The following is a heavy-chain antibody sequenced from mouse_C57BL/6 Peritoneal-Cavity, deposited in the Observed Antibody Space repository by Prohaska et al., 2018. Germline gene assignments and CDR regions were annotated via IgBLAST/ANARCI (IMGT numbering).Heavy chain of an antibody. J-gene: IGHJ2*01. V-gene: IGHV4-1*01. CDR3: ARTLPESFDY. CDR2: INPDSSSI. Sequence: EVKLLQSGGGLVQPGGSLKLSCAASGIDFSRYWMSWVRRAPGKGLEWIGEINPDSSSINYAPALKDKFISSRDNAKNTLYLQMSKVRSEDTALYYCARTLPESFDYWGQGTTLTVSS. CDR1: GIDFSRYW. D-gene: IGHD1-1*01.